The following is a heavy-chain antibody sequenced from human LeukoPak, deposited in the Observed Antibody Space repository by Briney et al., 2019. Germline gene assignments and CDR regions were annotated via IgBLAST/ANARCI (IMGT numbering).Heavy chain of an antibody. J-gene: IGHJ4*02. CDR1: GYTLTELS. D-gene: IGHD5-18*01. Sequence: GASVKVFCKVSGYTLTELSMHWVRQAPGKGLEWMGGFDPEDGETIYAQKFQGRVTMTEDTSTDTAYMELSSLRSEDTAVYYCATGQVDTAMVTPFGYWGQGTLVTVSS. CDR2: FDPEDGET. V-gene: IGHV1-24*01. CDR3: ATGQVDTAMVTPFGY.